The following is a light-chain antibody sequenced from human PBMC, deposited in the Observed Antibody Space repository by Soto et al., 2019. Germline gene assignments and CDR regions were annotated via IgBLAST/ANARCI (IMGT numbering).Light chain of an antibody. V-gene: IGLV1-40*01. CDR3: CSSAPESTYV. J-gene: IGLJ1*01. Sequence: QSVLTQPPSVSGAPGQRVTISCTGSSSNIGAGYDVHWYQQLPGTAPKLLIYGNSNRPSGVPDRFSGSTSGNAASLTISALQTDDEADYFCCSSAPESTYVCGTGTKLTVL. CDR1: SSNIGAGYD. CDR2: GNS.